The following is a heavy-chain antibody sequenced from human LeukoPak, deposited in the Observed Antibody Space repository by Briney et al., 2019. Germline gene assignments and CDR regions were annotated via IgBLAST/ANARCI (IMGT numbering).Heavy chain of an antibody. V-gene: IGHV4-39*01. CDR1: GGSISSSAYY. Sequence: KPSETLSLTCTVSGGSISSSAYYWGWIRQPPGKGLEWIGSIYYSGSTYYYNPSLKSRVTTSVDTSENQFSLKLSSVTAADTAVYHCARLGKSGMTTVTTRAFDIWGQGTMVTVSS. D-gene: IGHD4-17*01. CDR3: ARLGKSGMTTVTTRAFDI. CDR2: IYYSGSTY. J-gene: IGHJ3*02.